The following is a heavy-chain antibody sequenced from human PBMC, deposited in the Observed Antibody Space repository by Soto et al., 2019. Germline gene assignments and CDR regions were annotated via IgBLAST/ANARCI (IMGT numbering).Heavy chain of an antibody. J-gene: IGHJ4*02. CDR3: ARGPPDCSSTSGYTKHDY. Sequence: QVQLGQSGAEVKKPGSSVKVSCKASGGTFSSYAISWVRQAPGQGLEWMGGIIPIFGTATYAQKFQGRVTITADEAKSTAYMEMRSRRSEDTAVYYCARGPPDCSSTSGYTKHDYWGQGTLVTVSS. CDR2: IIPIFGTA. CDR1: GGTFSSYA. D-gene: IGHD2-2*02. V-gene: IGHV1-69*01.